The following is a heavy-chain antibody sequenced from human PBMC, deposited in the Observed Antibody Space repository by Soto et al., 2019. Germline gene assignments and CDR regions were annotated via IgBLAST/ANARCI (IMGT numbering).Heavy chain of an antibody. Sequence: PSETLSLTCTVSGGSISSYYWSWIRQPPGKGLEWIGYIYYSGSTNYNPSLKSRVTISVDTSKNQFSLKLSSVTAADTAVYYCARDHHYDFWTYYFDYWGQGTLVTVSS. CDR2: IYYSGST. J-gene: IGHJ4*02. CDR1: GGSISSYY. CDR3: ARDHHYDFWTYYFDY. D-gene: IGHD3-3*01. V-gene: IGHV4-59*01.